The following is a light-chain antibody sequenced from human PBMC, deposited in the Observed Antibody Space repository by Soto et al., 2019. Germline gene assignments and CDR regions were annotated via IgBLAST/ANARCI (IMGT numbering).Light chain of an antibody. Sequence: QLVLTQPASVSGSPRQSITISCTGTSSDVGSYNLVSWYQQHPGKAPKLMIYEGSKRPSGVSNRFSGSKSGNTASLTISGLQAEDEADYYCCSYAGSSISYVFGTGTKLTVL. CDR2: EGS. CDR3: CSYAGSSISYV. J-gene: IGLJ1*01. CDR1: SSDVGSYNL. V-gene: IGLV2-23*01.